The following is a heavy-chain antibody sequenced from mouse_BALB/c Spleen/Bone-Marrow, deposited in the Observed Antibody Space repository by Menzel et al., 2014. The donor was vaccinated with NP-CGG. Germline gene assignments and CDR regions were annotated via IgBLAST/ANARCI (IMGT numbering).Heavy chain of an antibody. CDR1: GYSFTSYW. J-gene: IGHJ1*01. Sequence: EVKQMESGTVLARPGASVKMSCKASGYSFTSYWMHWIKQRPGQGLEWIGAIYPGNSDTSYKQKFKGKAKLTAVTSASTAYMELSSLTNEDSAVCYCARWRYADWYFDVWGAGTTVTVSS. CDR2: IYPGNSDT. D-gene: IGHD2-14*01. CDR3: ARWRYADWYFDV. V-gene: IGHV1-5*01.